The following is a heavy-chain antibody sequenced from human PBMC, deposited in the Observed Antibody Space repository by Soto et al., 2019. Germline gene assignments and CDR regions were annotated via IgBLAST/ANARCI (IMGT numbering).Heavy chain of an antibody. Sequence: QVQLVESGGGVVQPGRSLRLSCAASGFSFSKYGMHWVRQAPGKGLEWVAEMSDDGSKKYYGDSVKGRFTISRDNSKNTLYLLMDSLRPEDTAMYYCAKELRETGGDYFDCWGQGTLVTVSS. J-gene: IGHJ4*02. CDR2: MSDDGSKK. CDR1: GFSFSKYG. CDR3: AKELRETGGDYFDC. V-gene: IGHV3-30*18. D-gene: IGHD3-16*01.